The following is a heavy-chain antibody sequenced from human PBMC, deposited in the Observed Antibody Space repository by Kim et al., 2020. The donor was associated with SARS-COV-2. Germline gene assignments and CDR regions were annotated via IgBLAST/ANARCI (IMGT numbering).Heavy chain of an antibody. D-gene: IGHD6-13*01. CDR3: ARAVIAAAADFDY. J-gene: IGHJ4*02. Sequence: NPSLKGRVTISVDASKNQFSLKLSSVTAADTAVYYCARAVIAAAADFDYWGQGTLVTVSS. V-gene: IGHV4-34*01.